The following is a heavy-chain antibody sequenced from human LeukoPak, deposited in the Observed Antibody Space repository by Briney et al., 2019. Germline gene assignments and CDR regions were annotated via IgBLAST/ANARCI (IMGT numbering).Heavy chain of an antibody. CDR2: INHSGST. Sequence: SETLSLTCAVYGGSFSGHYWSWIRQPPGKGLEWIGEINHSGSTHYNPSLKSRVTMSVDTSKYQFSLKLSSVTAADMAVYYCASPPLDAFDIWGQGTMVTVSS. CDR1: GGSFSGHY. CDR3: ASPPLDAFDI. J-gene: IGHJ3*02. V-gene: IGHV4-34*01.